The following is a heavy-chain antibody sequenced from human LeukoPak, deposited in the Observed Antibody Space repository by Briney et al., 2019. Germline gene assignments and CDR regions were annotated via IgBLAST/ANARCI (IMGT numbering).Heavy chain of an antibody. D-gene: IGHD4-17*01. CDR1: GGSFSGCY. CDR2: INHSGST. CDR3: ARGPRYGDYVTLRYYYYGMDV. J-gene: IGHJ6*02. Sequence: ETQSLPCAVYGGSFSGCYWSRIRQPPGKGLEWIGEINHSGSTNYNPSLKSRVTISVDTPKNQFSLKLSSVTAADTAVYYCARGPRYGDYVTLRYYYYGMDVWGQGTTVTVSS. V-gene: IGHV4-34*01.